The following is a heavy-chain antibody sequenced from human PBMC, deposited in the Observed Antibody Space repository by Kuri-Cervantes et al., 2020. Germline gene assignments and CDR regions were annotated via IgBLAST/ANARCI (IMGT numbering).Heavy chain of an antibody. Sequence: GESLKISCAASGFTFSDYYMSWIRQAPGKGLEWVSAISGSGGSTYYADSVKGRFTISRDNSKNTLYLQMNSLRAEDTAVYYCARATYSSSSEGYWGQGTLVTVSS. CDR1: GFTFSDYY. J-gene: IGHJ4*02. V-gene: IGHV3-23*01. CDR2: ISGSGGST. D-gene: IGHD6-13*01. CDR3: ARATYSSSSEGY.